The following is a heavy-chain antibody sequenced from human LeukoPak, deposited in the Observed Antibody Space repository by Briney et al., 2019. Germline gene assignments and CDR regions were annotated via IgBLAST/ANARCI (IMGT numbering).Heavy chain of an antibody. CDR3: SRTAGVAAAAGTQFDY. J-gene: IGHJ4*02. D-gene: IGHD6-13*01. CDR2: TYYRSKWYS. Sequence: SQTLSLTCAISGDSVFSNSAAWNWIRQSPSRGLGWLGRTYYRSKWYSAYAVSVKSRITINPDTSKNQFSLQLNSVTPEDTAVYYCSRTAGVAAAAGTQFDYWGQGTLVTVSS. CDR1: GDSVFSNSAA. V-gene: IGHV6-1*01.